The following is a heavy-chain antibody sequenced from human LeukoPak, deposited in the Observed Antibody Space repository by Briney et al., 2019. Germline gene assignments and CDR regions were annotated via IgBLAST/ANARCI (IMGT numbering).Heavy chain of an antibody. Sequence: GGSPRLSCAASGFTFSSYALSWVRQTPGKGLEWVSAITASGGNSYYTDSVKGRFTISRDISKSTLYLQLNSLRAEDTAVYYCAKARRYTSDLDYWGQGTLVTVSS. V-gene: IGHV3-23*01. CDR2: ITASGGNS. D-gene: IGHD6-19*01. J-gene: IGHJ4*02. CDR1: GFTFSSYA. CDR3: AKARRYTSDLDY.